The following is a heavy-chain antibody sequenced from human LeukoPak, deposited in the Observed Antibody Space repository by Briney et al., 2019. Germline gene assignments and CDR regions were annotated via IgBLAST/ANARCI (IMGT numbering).Heavy chain of an antibody. Sequence: GGSLRLSCAASGFTFSDYYMSWIRQAPGKGLEWVSYISSSGSTIYYADSVKGRFTISRDNAKNSLYLQMNSLRAEDTAVYYCARVPSIAARYYFDYWGQGTLVTVSS. V-gene: IGHV3-11*01. CDR1: GFTFSDYY. CDR2: ISSSGSTI. D-gene: IGHD6-6*01. J-gene: IGHJ4*02. CDR3: ARVPSIAARYYFDY.